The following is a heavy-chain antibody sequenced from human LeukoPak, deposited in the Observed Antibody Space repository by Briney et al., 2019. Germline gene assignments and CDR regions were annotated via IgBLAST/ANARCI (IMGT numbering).Heavy chain of an antibody. CDR3: ARGRATRSRQFDY. V-gene: IGHV4-38-2*02. Sequence: SETLSLTCTVSGYSISSGYYWGWIRQPPGKGLEWIGSIYHSGSTYYNPSLKSRVTISVDTSKNQFSLKLSSVTAADTAVYYCARGRATRSRQFDYWGQGTLVTVSS. D-gene: IGHD1-26*01. CDR1: GYSISSGYY. J-gene: IGHJ4*02. CDR2: IYHSGST.